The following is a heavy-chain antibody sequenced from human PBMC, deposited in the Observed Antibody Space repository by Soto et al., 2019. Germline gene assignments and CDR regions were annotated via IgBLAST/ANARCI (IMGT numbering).Heavy chain of an antibody. Sequence: ASVKVSCKASGYSFITYGISWVRQAPGQGLEWMGWISTYNGNTNYAQKLQGRITMTTDTSTTTGYMELRSLRSDDTAVYYWERDRPTSSVRARDYYYAMDVWG. V-gene: IGHV1-18*01. CDR1: GYSFITYG. CDR2: ISTYNGNT. CDR3: ERDRPTSSVRARDYYYAMDV. J-gene: IGHJ6*02. D-gene: IGHD6-6*01.